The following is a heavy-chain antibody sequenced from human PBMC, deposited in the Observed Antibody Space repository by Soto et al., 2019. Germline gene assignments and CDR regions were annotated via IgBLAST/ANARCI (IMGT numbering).Heavy chain of an antibody. CDR2: IWYDGSNK. Sequence: GGSLRLSCAASGFTFNNYAMSWVRQAPGKGLERVAVIWYDGSNKYYADSVKGRFTISRDNSKNTLYLQMNSLRAEDTAVYYCAKDRYCISTSCYPADYYYYGMDVWGQGTTVTVSS. V-gene: IGHV3-33*06. D-gene: IGHD2-2*01. CDR1: GFTFNNYA. CDR3: AKDRYCISTSCYPADYYYYGMDV. J-gene: IGHJ6*02.